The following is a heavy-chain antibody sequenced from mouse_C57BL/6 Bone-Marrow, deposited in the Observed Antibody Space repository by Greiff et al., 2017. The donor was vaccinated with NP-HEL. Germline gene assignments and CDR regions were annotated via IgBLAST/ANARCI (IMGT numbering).Heavy chain of an antibody. CDR3: ARRGFYYYGSSHYFDY. V-gene: IGHV5-17*01. Sequence: EVKLMESGGGLVKPGGSLKLSCAASGFTFSDYGMHWVRQAPEKGLEWVAYISSGSSTIYYADTVKGRFTISRDNAKNTLFLQMTSLRSEDTAMYYGARRGFYYYGSSHYFDYWGQGTTLTVSS. CDR2: ISSGSSTI. CDR1: GFTFSDYG. J-gene: IGHJ2*01. D-gene: IGHD1-1*01.